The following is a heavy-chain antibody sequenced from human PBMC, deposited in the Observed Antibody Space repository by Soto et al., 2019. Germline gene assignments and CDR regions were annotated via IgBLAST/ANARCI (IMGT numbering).Heavy chain of an antibody. V-gene: IGHV4-59*11. D-gene: IGHD2-2*03. CDR3: ASGWMAAFDT. CDR1: GDSIKTHY. J-gene: IGHJ5*02. Sequence: PSETLSLTCNVTGDSIKTHYWNWIRQPPGKGLEWIGYIYYSGSTMYNPSLKRRVTISVDTAKNQFSLRLNSLTAADTAVYYCASGWMAAFDTWGQGTLVTVSS. CDR2: IYYSGST.